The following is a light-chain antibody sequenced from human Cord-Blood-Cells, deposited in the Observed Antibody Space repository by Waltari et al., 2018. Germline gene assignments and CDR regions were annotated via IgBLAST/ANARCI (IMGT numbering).Light chain of an antibody. CDR1: SSDVGGYNH. V-gene: IGLV2-11*01. CDR2: DVS. J-gene: IGLJ3*02. CDR3: CSCAGSYTWV. Sequence: QSALTQPRSVSGSPGQSVTISCTGTSSDVGGYNHVSWSHQHPGKAPKLMIYDVSKRPSGVPDRFSGSKSGNTASLTISGLQSEDEADYYCCSCAGSYTWVFGGGTKLTGL.